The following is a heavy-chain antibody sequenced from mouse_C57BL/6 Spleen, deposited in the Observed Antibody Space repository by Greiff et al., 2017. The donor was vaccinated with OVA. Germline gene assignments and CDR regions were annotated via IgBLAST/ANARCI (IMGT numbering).Heavy chain of an antibody. CDR1: GFTFSSYA. J-gene: IGHJ3*01. CDR3: ARGGSNSPFAY. D-gene: IGHD2-5*01. V-gene: IGHV5-4*03. Sequence: EVNVVESGGGLVKPGGSLKLSCAASGFTFSSYAMSWVRQTPEKRLEWVATISDGGSYTYYPDNVKGRFTISRDNAKNNLYLQMSHLKSEDTAMYYCARGGSNSPFAYWGQGTLVTVSA. CDR2: ISDGGSYT.